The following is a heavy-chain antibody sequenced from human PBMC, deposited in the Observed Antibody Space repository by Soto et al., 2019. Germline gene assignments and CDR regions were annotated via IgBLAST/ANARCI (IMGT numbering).Heavy chain of an antibody. CDR3: ARDLVEYYYDSSGSHPNAFDI. Sequence: SETLSLTCTVSGGSISSYYWSWIRQPPGKGLEWFGYIYYSGSTYYNPSLKSRVTISVDTSKNQYSLKLSSVTAADTAVYYCARDLVEYYYDSSGSHPNAFDIWGQGTMVTVSS. D-gene: IGHD3-22*01. CDR2: IYYSGST. J-gene: IGHJ3*02. CDR1: GGSISSYY. V-gene: IGHV4-59*12.